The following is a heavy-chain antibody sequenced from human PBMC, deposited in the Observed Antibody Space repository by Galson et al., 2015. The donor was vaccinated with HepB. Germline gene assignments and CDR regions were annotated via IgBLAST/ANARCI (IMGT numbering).Heavy chain of an antibody. J-gene: IGHJ6*02. CDR3: ARYCSGGCCQYYYSLDV. Sequence: SLRLSCAASGFTFSSYAMHWVRQDPGKGLEWVAVISFDGNYKYYADSVKGRCTISRDNSKNTLYLQMNSMRAEDTAVYYCARYCSGGCCQYYYSLDVWGQGTTVTVSS. D-gene: IGHD2-15*01. CDR2: ISFDGNYK. V-gene: IGHV3-30*04. CDR1: GFTFSSYA.